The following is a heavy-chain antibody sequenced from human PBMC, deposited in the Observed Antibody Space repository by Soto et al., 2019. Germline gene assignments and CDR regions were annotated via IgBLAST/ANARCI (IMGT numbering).Heavy chain of an antibody. V-gene: IGHV1-18*01. D-gene: IGHD2-2*01. CDR1: GYTFTSYG. J-gene: IGHJ6*02. Sequence: GASVKVSCKASGYTFTSYGISWVRQAPGQGLEWMGWISAYNGNTNYAQKLQGRVTMTTDTSTSTAYMELRSLRSDDTAVYYCAREGGSSGGLGLLVPAPYYYGMDVWGQGTTVTVSS. CDR2: ISAYNGNT. CDR3: AREGGSSGGLGLLVPAPYYYGMDV.